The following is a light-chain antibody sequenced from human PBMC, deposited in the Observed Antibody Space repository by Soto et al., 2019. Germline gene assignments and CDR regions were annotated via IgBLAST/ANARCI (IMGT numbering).Light chain of an antibody. V-gene: IGLV2-14*01. J-gene: IGLJ1*01. CDR1: SSDVGGYNY. Sequence: QSVLTQPASVSGSPGQSITISCTGTSSDVGGYNYVSWYQQYPGKAPKLMIYDVSNRPSGVSNRFSGSKSGNTASLTISGLQAEDEADYYCSSYTSSSPYVFGTGNKLTVL. CDR2: DVS. CDR3: SSYTSSSPYV.